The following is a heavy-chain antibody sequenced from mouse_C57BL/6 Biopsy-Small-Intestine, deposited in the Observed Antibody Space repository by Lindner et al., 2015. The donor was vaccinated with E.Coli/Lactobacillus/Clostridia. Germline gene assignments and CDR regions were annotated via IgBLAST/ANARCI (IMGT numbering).Heavy chain of an antibody. CDR3: ARGSIYDGYYWYFDI. V-gene: IGHV1-22*01. CDR1: GYTFTDYN. Sequence: VQLQESEPELVKPGASVKMSCKASGYTFTDYNMHWVKQSHGKSLEWIGYINPNNGGTSYNQKFKGKATLTVNKSSSTAYMQLSSLTSEDSAVYYCARGSIYDGYYWYFDIWGTGTTVTVSS. J-gene: IGHJ1*03. CDR2: INPNNGGT. D-gene: IGHD2-3*01.